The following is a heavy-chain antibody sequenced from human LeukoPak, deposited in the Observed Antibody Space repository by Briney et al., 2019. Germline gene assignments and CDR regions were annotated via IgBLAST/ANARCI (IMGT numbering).Heavy chain of an antibody. CDR3: ARGIGGRRGDAFDI. J-gene: IGHJ3*02. Sequence: ASVKVSCKASGYTFTSYYMHWVRQAPGQGLEWMGIINPSGGSTSYAQKFQGRVTMTRDTSISTAYMELSRLRSDDTAVYYFARGIGGRRGDAFDIWGQGTMVTVSS. D-gene: IGHD6-6*01. V-gene: IGHV1-46*01. CDR2: INPSGGST. CDR1: GYTFTSYY.